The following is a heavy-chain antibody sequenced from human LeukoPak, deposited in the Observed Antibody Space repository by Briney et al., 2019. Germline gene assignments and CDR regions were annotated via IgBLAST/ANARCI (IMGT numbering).Heavy chain of an antibody. V-gene: IGHV3-7*01. CDR3: ARDGTGFDY. Sequence: PGGSLRLSCVASGFTFSRDWMSWVRQAPGEGLEWVASVKQDGIETQYVDSVKGRFTISRDNAKNSVYLQMNSLRVEDTAVYYCARDGTGFDYWGQGTLVTVSS. D-gene: IGHD2-8*02. J-gene: IGHJ4*02. CDR2: VKQDGIET. CDR1: GFTFSRDW.